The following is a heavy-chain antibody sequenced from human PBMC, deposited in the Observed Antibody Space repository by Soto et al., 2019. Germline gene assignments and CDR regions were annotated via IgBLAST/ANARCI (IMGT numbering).Heavy chain of an antibody. CDR3: ARVRHGGWLAYYYYYGMDV. CDR1: GGSFSGYY. D-gene: IGHD6-19*01. J-gene: IGHJ6*02. V-gene: IGHV4-34*01. CDR2: INHSGST. Sequence: PSETLSLTCAVYGGSFSGYYWSWIRQPPGKGLEWIGEINHSGSTNYNPSLKSRVTISVDTSKNQFPLKLSSVTAADTAVYYCARVRHGGWLAYYYYYGMDVWGQGTTVTVSS.